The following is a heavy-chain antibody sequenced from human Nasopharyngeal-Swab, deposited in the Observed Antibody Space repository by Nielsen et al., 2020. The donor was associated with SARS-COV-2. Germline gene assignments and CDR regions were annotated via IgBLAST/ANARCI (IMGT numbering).Heavy chain of an antibody. V-gene: IGHV3-48*02. CDR3: ARDTDHIVVVTAWQGAFDI. CDR1: GFTFSSYS. J-gene: IGHJ3*02. Sequence: GESLKISCAASGFTFSSYSLNWVRQAPGKGLEWVSYISSSSTTIYYADSVKGRFTISRDNAKNSLYLQMNSLRDEDTAVYYCARDTDHIVVVTAWQGAFDIWGQGTMVTVSS. D-gene: IGHD2-21*02. CDR2: ISSSSTTI.